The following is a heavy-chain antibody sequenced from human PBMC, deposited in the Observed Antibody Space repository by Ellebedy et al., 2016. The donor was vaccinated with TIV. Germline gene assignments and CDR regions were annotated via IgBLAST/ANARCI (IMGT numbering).Heavy chain of an antibody. CDR1: GLAFRTDY. CDR2: ISFSDVI. J-gene: IGHJ3*02. Sequence: GESLKISXVASGLAFRTDYMNWVRQAPGKAPEWLSYISFSDVIFYADSVKGRFTISRDNAKNSLYLQMNSLRAEDTAVYYCARGRSHGFDIWGQGTMVTVSS. CDR3: ARGRSHGFDI. V-gene: IGHV3-69-1*01.